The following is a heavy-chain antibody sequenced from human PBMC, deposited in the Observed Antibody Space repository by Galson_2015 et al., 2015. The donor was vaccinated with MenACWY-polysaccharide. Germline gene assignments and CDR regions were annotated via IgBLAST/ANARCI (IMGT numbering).Heavy chain of an antibody. Sequence: SVKVSCKASGYTFTGYYMHWVRQAPGQGLEWMGRINPNSGGTNYAQKFQGRVTMTRDTSISTAYMELSRLRSGDTAVYYCARSFTPRDGYNWAVGALDNAFDIWGQGTMVTVSS. D-gene: IGHD5-24*01. J-gene: IGHJ3*02. V-gene: IGHV1-2*06. CDR1: GYTFTGYY. CDR2: INPNSGGT. CDR3: ARSFTPRDGYNWAVGALDNAFDI.